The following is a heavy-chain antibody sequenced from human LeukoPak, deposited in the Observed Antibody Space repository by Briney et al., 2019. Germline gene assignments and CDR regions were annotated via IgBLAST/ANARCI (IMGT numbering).Heavy chain of an antibody. CDR1: GFTFSNDW. Sequence: PGGSLRLSCAASGFTFSNDWMHWVRQAPGKGLEWVSYISSSSSTIYYADSVKGRFTISRDNAKNSLYLQMNSLRAEDTAVYYCARDQGVRWGQGTLVTVSS. CDR2: ISSSSSTI. V-gene: IGHV3-48*01. J-gene: IGHJ4*02. D-gene: IGHD3-10*01. CDR3: ARDQGVR.